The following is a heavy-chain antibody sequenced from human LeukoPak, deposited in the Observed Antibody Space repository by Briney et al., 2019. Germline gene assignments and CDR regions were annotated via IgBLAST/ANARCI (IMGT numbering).Heavy chain of an antibody. V-gene: IGHV3-48*03. CDR2: ISRSGSII. CDR1: GFTFSSYE. CDR3: AGDPTSSWETAFDI. D-gene: IGHD1-26*01. Sequence: GGSLRLSCAASGFTFSSYEMSWVRQAPGKGLEWVSYISRSGSIIYYADSVKGRFTISRDNAKNSLYLQMSSLRAEDTAVYYCAGDPTSSWETAFDIWGQGTMVTVSS. J-gene: IGHJ3*02.